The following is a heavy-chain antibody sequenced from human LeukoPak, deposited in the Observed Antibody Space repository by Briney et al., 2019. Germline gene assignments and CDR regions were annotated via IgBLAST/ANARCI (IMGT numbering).Heavy chain of an antibody. Sequence: ESGPTLVKPTQTLTLTCTFSGFSLSTSGVGVGWIRQPLGKALEWLALIYWDDDKRYSPSLKSRLTITKDTSKNQVVLTMTNMDPVDTATYYCAHRRAVSGFLEWLFDAFDIWGQGTMVTVSS. J-gene: IGHJ3*02. D-gene: IGHD3-3*01. CDR1: GFSLSTSGVG. V-gene: IGHV2-5*02. CDR2: IYWDDDK. CDR3: AHRRAVSGFLEWLFDAFDI.